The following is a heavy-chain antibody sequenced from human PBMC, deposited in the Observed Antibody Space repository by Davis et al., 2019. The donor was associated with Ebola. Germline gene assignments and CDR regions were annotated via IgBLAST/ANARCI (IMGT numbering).Heavy chain of an antibody. CDR3: ASGGGGLDV. Sequence: SVKVSCKASGYSFTRYGITWVRQAPGQGLEWMGRFVPIFGTSNYAQRFQGRVTITADESASTAYMELNSLTSDDTAVYYCASGGGGLDVWGQGTTVAVSS. V-gene: IGHV1-69*13. D-gene: IGHD3-10*01. CDR2: FVPIFGTS. J-gene: IGHJ6*02. CDR1: GYSFTRYG.